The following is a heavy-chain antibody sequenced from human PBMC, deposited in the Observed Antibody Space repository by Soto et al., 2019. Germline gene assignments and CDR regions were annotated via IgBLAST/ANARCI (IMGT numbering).Heavy chain of an antibody. D-gene: IGHD2-2*01. CDR1: SGSISNYY. J-gene: IGHJ5*02. CDR2: ISYTGST. CDR3: ARIGVPAAIRVDWFDP. V-gene: IGHV4-59*12. Sequence: SETLSLTCSVSSGSISNYYWSWIRQPPGKGLEWIGYISYTGSTNYNPSLKSRVTISVDTSKNQFSLKLSSVTAADTAVYYCARIGVPAAIRVDWFDPWGQGTLVTVSS.